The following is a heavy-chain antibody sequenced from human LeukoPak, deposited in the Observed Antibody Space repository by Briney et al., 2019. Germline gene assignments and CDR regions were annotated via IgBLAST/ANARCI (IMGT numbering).Heavy chain of an antibody. CDR1: GFTVSSNY. J-gene: IGHJ4*02. V-gene: IGHV3-53*01. CDR3: ARDSYYGSGSYYRYTFDY. D-gene: IGHD3-10*01. Sequence: PGGSLRLSCAASGFTVSSNYMSWVRQAPGKGLEWVSVIYSGGTTYSADSVKGRFTISRDNSKNTLYLQMNSLRAEDTAVYYCARDSYYGSGSYYRYTFDYWGQGTLVTVSS. CDR2: IYSGGTT.